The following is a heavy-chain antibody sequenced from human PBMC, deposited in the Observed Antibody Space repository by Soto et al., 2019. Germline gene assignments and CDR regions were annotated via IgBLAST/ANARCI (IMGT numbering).Heavy chain of an antibody. CDR1: GFTFTSYG. Sequence: ASVRVSCKASGFTFTSYGISWVRQAPGQGLEWMGWISAYNGNTNYAQKLQGRVTMTTDTSTSTAYMELSSLRSEDTAVYYCARDANSAAFDHWGQGPLVTVSS. V-gene: IGHV1-18*01. D-gene: IGHD1-1*01. CDR3: ARDANSAAFDH. J-gene: IGHJ4*02. CDR2: ISAYNGNT.